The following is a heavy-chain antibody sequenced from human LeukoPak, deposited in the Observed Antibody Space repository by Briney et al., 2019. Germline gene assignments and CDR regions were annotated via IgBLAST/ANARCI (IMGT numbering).Heavy chain of an antibody. J-gene: IGHJ4*02. Sequence: GASVKVSCKASGYTFTSYAMHWVRQAPGQRLEWMGWINAGNGNTKYSQKFQGRVTITRDTSASTAYMELSSLRSEDTAVYYCARAGVRVVAAIVSYFDYWGQGTLVTVSS. D-gene: IGHD2-15*01. CDR2: INAGNGNT. V-gene: IGHV1-3*01. CDR3: ARAGVRVVAAIVSYFDY. CDR1: GYTFTSYA.